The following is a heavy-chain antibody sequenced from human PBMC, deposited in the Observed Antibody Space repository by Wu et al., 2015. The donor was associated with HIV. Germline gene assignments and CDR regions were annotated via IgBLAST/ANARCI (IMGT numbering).Heavy chain of an antibody. CDR1: GYTFTGYY. D-gene: IGHD1-1*01. J-gene: IGHJ4*02. CDR2: INLNSGGT. CDR3: ARVAGGDRNEAFDY. V-gene: IGHV1-2*02. Sequence: QVQLVQSGAEVKKPGASVEVSCKASGYTFTGYYIHWVRQAPGQGLEWVGWINLNSGGTNYAQKFQGRVTMTRDTSISTAYMELNTLTSEDTAVYFCARVAGGDRNEAFDYWGQGTLV.